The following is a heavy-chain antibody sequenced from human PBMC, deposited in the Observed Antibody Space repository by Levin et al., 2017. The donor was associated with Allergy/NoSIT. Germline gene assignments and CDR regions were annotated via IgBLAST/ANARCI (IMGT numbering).Heavy chain of an antibody. CDR2: INRDGSTT. J-gene: IGHJ4*02. V-gene: IGHV3-74*01. CDR1: GFTFSSYW. CDR3: AREVAAIRGDHFDY. D-gene: IGHD6-13*01. Sequence: GGSLRLSCAASGFTFSSYWMHWVRQAPGKGLVWVSRINRDGSTTNYADSVKGRFTISRDNAKNTLYLQMNSLRAEDTAVYYCAREVAAIRGDHFDYWGQGTLVTVS.